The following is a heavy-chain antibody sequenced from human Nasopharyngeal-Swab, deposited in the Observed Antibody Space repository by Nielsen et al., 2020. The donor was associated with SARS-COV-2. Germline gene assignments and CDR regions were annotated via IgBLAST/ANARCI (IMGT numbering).Heavy chain of an antibody. D-gene: IGHD2-21*01. CDR2: ITPPVSRA. CDR1: GVIFSNYW. Sequence: GESLKISCVASGVIFSNYWMHWVRQAPGKGLEWVSSITPPVSRAYYADSVRGRFTISRDNSKNTLYLQMNSLRAEDTALYYCAKAVVIRTRVAFDFWGQGTMVTVSS. CDR3: AKAVVIRTRVAFDF. J-gene: IGHJ3*01. V-gene: IGHV3-23*01.